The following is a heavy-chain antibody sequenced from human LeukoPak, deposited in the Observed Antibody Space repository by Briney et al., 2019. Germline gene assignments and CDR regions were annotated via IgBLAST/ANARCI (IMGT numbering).Heavy chain of an antibody. J-gene: IGHJ6*03. Sequence: GGSLRLSCAASGFTFSSYGIHWVRQAPGKGLEWVAFIRYDGSNKYYTDSVKGRFTISRDNSKNTLYLQMNSLRAEDTSVYYCARLLRQLWWVMDVWGKGTTVTVSS. CDR1: GFTFSSYG. CDR2: IRYDGSNK. D-gene: IGHD5-18*01. CDR3: ARLLRQLWWVMDV. V-gene: IGHV3-30*02.